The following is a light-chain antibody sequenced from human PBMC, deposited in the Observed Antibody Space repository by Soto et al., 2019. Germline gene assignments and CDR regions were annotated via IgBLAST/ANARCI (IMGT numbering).Light chain of an antibody. J-gene: IGKJ3*01. Sequence: EIVLTQSPGTLSLSPGERATLSCRASQSVSSRHLAWYQQKPGQAPRLLIYGASSRATGIPDRFSGSGSGTDFSLTISRLEPEDFTVYYCQQYHSLPTTFGPGTKVDI. CDR3: QQYHSLPTT. CDR2: GAS. CDR1: QSVSSRH. V-gene: IGKV3-20*01.